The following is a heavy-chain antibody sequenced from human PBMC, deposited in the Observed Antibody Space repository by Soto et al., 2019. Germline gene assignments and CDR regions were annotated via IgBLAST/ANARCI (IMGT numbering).Heavy chain of an antibody. CDR1: GGSFSGYY. V-gene: IGHV4-34*01. D-gene: IGHD6-13*01. J-gene: IGHJ5*02. CDR3: AKYYSSSWYGLGWFDP. Sequence: SETLSLTCAVYGGSFSGYYWSWIRQPPGKGLEWIGEINHSGSTNYNPSLKSRVTISVDTSKNQFSLKLSSVTAADTAVYYCAKYYSSSWYGLGWFDPWGQGTLVTVSS. CDR2: INHSGST.